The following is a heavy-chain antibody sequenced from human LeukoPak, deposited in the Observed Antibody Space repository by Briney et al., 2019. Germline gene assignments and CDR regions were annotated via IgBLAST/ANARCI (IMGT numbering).Heavy chain of an antibody. D-gene: IGHD3-10*01. J-gene: IGHJ5*02. CDR3: ARCPNYYGSGSYYNINWFDP. CDR2: ISAYNGNT. Sequence: ASVKVSCKASGYTFTSYGISWVRQDPGQGLEWMGWISAYNGNTNYAQKLQGRVTMTTDTSTSTAYMELRSLRSDDTAVYYCARCPNYYGSGSYYNINWFDPWGQGTLVTVSS. V-gene: IGHV1-18*04. CDR1: GYTFTSYG.